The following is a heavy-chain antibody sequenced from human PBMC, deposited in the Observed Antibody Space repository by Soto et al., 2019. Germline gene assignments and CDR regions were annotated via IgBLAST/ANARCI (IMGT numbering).Heavy chain of an antibody. V-gene: IGHV5-51*01. CDR1: GYSFTSYW. D-gene: IGHD2-21*01. CDR3: ARHPDSSGVFDY. CDR2: IYPGDSYT. J-gene: IGHJ4*02. Sequence: GESLKISCKGSGYSFTSYWISWLRQMPGKGLEWMGSIYPGDSYTKYSPSFQGQVTISADKSITPAYLQWSSLKAPDTAMSSCARHPDSSGVFDYWGQGTLVTVPS.